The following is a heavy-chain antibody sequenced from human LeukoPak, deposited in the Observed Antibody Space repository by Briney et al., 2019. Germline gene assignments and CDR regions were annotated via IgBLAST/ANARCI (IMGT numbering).Heavy chain of an antibody. D-gene: IGHD6-13*01. CDR3: ARVSSSWYQDWYFDL. Sequence: SQTLSLTCTVSGDSISSDDYYWSCIRQPAGKGLEWIGRIYTSGSTNYNPSLKSRVTMSVDTSKNQFSLKLSSVTAADTAVYYCARVSSSWYQDWYFDLWGRGTLVTVSS. CDR1: GDSISSDDYY. J-gene: IGHJ2*01. CDR2: IYTSGST. V-gene: IGHV4-61*02.